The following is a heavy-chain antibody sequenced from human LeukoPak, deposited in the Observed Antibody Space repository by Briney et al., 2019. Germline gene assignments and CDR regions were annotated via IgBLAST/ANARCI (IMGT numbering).Heavy chain of an antibody. CDR2: ISGGGST. J-gene: IGHJ4*02. Sequence: GGSLRLSCAASGFTFSSYAMSWVRQAPGKGLEWVSAISGGGSTYYADPVKGRFTISRDNSKNTLYLQMNSLRAEDTAVYYCARGYGGDTWLGFDYWGQGTLVTVSS. CDR1: GFTFSSYA. V-gene: IGHV3-23*01. CDR3: ARGYGGDTWLGFDY. D-gene: IGHD4-23*01.